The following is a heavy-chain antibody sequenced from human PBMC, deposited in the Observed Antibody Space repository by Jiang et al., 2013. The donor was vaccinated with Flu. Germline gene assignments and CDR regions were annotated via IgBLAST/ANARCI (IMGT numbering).Heavy chain of an antibody. CDR1: GFIFSDYA. J-gene: IGHJ4*02. D-gene: IGHD5-18*01. CDR2: ISGSGGGT. Sequence: QLLESGGGVVQPGRSLRLSCAASGFIFSDYAMSWVRQAPGKGLQWVSLISGSGGGTYYADSVKGRFTISRDNSKNTLYLQLNSLRAEDTAVYYCAKDQGYDYGYPSEYWGQGTLVTVSS. CDR3: AKDQGYDYGYPSEY. V-gene: IGHV3-23*01.